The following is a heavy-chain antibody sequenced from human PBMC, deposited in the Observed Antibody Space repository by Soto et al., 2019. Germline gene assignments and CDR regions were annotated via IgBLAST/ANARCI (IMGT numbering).Heavy chain of an antibody. CDR3: ARSIAVPSMHSDQ. D-gene: IGHD6-6*01. Sequence: QVQLQESGPGLVKPSETLSLTCRVSGGSMSGYYWSWLRQAPGKGLEWIGYVYYTGSTTYNPSFQSSVTISVDQSTSQFSLSLRLVTAADTVVHFFARSIAVPSMHSDQWGQGNRVTVSS. CDR2: VYYTGST. V-gene: IGHV4-59*01. CDR1: GGSMSGYY. J-gene: IGHJ4*02.